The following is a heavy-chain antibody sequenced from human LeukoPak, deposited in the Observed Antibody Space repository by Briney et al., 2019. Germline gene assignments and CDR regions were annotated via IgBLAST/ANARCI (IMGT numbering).Heavy chain of an antibody. D-gene: IGHD5-18*01. V-gene: IGHV3-11*01. Sequence: GGSLRLSCAASGFRFSDYYMSWIRQAPGKGLEWFSYISSPGSTTYYADSVKGRFTISRDNAKNSLSLQMNSLRADDTAVYYCASGIQPRLSWFFDLWGRGTLVTVTS. CDR1: GFRFSDYY. CDR3: ASGIQPRLSWFFDL. CDR2: ISSPGSTT. J-gene: IGHJ2*01.